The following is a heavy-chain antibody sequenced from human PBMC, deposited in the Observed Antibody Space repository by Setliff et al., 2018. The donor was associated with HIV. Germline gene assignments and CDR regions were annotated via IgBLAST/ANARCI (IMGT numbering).Heavy chain of an antibody. D-gene: IGHD1-26*01. V-gene: IGHV3-21*01. J-gene: IGHJ4*02. CDR1: GFTFSSYS. CDR3: ARGLKPRGSLDY. CDR2: ISSSSSYI. Sequence: PGGSLRLSCAASGFTFSSYSMNWVRQAPGKGLEWVSSISSSSSYIYYADSAKGRFTISRDNAKNQFSLKLSSVTAADTAVYYCARGLKPRGSLDYWGQGTLVTV.